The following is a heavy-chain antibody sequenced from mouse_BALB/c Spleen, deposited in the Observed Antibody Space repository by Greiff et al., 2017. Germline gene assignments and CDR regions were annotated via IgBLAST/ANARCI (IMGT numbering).Heavy chain of an antibody. D-gene: IGHD1-1*01. CDR2: IDPANGNT. Sequence: DVQLQESGAELVKPGASVKLSCTASGFNIKDTYMHWVKQRPEQGLEWIGRIDPANGNTKYDPKFQGKATITADTSSNTAYLQLSSLTSEDTAVYYCAREGYYYGSSYVEYFDVWGAGTTVTVSS. J-gene: IGHJ1*01. V-gene: IGHV14-3*02. CDR1: GFNIKDTY. CDR3: AREGYYYGSSYVEYFDV.